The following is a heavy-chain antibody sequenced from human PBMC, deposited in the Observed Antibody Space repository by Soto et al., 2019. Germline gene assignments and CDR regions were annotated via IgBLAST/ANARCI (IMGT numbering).Heavy chain of an antibody. D-gene: IGHD3-10*01. V-gene: IGHV1-69*13. CDR3: ALRGYYYGSGSYNYYYYGMDV. Sequence: GASVKVSCKASGGTFSSYAISWVRQAPGQGLEWMGGIIPIFGTPNYAQKFQGRVTITADESTSTAYMELSSLRSEDTAVYYCALRGYYYGSGSYNYYYYGMDVWGQGTTVTVSS. CDR2: IIPIFGTP. CDR1: GGTFSSYA. J-gene: IGHJ6*02.